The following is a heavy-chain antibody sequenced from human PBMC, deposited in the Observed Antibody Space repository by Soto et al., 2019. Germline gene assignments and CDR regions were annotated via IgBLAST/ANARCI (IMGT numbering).Heavy chain of an antibody. CDR1: GGSISTYY. Sequence: SETLSLTCTVSGGSISTYYWSWIRQPPGKGLEWIGYIYYSGSTNYNPSLKSRVTISVDTSKNQFSLKLSSVTAADTAVYFCARHNRFLEWLSNPYGYYYVDVWGKGTTVTVSS. D-gene: IGHD3-3*01. CDR3: ARHNRFLEWLSNPYGYYYVDV. CDR2: IYYSGST. V-gene: IGHV4-59*08. J-gene: IGHJ6*03.